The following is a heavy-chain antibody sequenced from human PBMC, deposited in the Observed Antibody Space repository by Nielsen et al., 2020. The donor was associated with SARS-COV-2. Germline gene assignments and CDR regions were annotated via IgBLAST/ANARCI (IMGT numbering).Heavy chain of an antibody. CDR2: ISSSSTYI. CDR3: ARALNRYCSSTSCYAAVPHYYYGMDV. Sequence: VRQAPGKGLEWVSSISSSSTYIYYADSLKGRFTISRDNAKNSLYLQMNSLRAEDTAVYYCARALNRYCSSTSCYAAVPHYYYGMDVWGQGTTVTVSS. J-gene: IGHJ6*02. V-gene: IGHV3-21*01. D-gene: IGHD2-2*01.